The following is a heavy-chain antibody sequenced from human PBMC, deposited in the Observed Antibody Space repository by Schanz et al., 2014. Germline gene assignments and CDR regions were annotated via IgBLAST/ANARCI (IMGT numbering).Heavy chain of an antibody. D-gene: IGHD5-12*01. CDR2: IKHDGGEK. CDR1: GFTFSSYW. V-gene: IGHV3-7*01. Sequence: EVQLVESGGGLVQPGGSLRLSCAASGFTFSSYWMSWVRQAPGKGLEWVANIKHDGGEKYYVDSLKGRFTISRDNAKNSLYLQMSSLRAEDTAVYSCVRIYSGYSGGYLDYWGQGTLVTVSS. J-gene: IGHJ4*02. CDR3: VRIYSGYSGGYLDY.